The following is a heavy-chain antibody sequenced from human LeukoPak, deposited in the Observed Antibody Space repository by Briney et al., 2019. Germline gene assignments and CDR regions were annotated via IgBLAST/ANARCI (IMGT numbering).Heavy chain of an antibody. D-gene: IGHD3-22*01. CDR2: IRFEGSNK. CDR1: GFTFSSYG. J-gene: IGHJ3*02. CDR3: AKDQNTRIVVVIEATWEAGDI. Sequence: GRSLRLSCAASGFTFSSYGMHWVRQAPGKGLEWVAFIRFEGSNKYYADSVKGRFTISRDNSKNTLYLQMNRLRAEDTAVYYCAKDQNTRIVVVIEATWEAGDIWGQGTMVTVSS. V-gene: IGHV3-30*02.